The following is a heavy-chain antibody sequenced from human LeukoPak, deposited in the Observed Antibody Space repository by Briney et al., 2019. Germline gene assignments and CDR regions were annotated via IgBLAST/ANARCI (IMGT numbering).Heavy chain of an antibody. J-gene: IGHJ6*03. CDR2: INHSGST. Sequence: SETLSLTCAVYGGSFSGYYWSWIRQPPGKGLEWIGEINHSGSTNYNPSLKSRVTISVDTSKNQFSLKLSSVTAADTAVYYCARASRRDHYYYYYYMDVWGKGTTVTVSS. D-gene: IGHD6-13*01. CDR3: ARASRRDHYYYYYYMDV. V-gene: IGHV4-34*01. CDR1: GGSFSGYY.